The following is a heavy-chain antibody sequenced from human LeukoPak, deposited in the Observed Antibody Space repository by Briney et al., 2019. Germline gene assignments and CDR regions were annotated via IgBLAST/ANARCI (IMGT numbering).Heavy chain of an antibody. Sequence: PGGSLRLSCAASGFTFSSYAMHWVRQAPGKGLEWVAVISYDGSNKYYADSVKGRFTISRDNSKNTLYLQMNSLRAEDTAVYYCARDKTSATYYYDSSGYPGDYWGQGTLVTVS. CDR3: ARDKTSATYYYDSSGYPGDY. CDR1: GFTFSSYA. D-gene: IGHD3-22*01. CDR2: ISYDGSNK. J-gene: IGHJ4*02. V-gene: IGHV3-30-3*01.